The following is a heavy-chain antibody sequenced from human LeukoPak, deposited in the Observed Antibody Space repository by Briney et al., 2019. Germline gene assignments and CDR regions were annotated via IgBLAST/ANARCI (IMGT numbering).Heavy chain of an antibody. CDR1: GFTVSSNY. D-gene: IGHD3-22*01. V-gene: IGHV3-66*01. CDR3: ARILNSYDSSGYFDS. Sequence: GGSLRLSCAASGFTVSSNYMSWVRQAPGKGLEWVSVIYSGGSTYYADSVKGRFTISRDNSKNTLFLQMNSLRADDTAVYYCARILNSYDSSGYFDSWGQGTLVTVSS. J-gene: IGHJ4*02. CDR2: IYSGGST.